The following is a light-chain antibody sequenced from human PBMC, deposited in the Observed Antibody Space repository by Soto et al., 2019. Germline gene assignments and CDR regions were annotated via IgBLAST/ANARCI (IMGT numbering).Light chain of an antibody. V-gene: IGKV3-11*01. Sequence: IVLTQSPVTLAASPGERAVLSCRASQSVSTSLAWYQHKPGQAPRLFIYDASKRAPGIPARFSGSGSGTDFTLTISSLEPEDFAVYYCQVRDVWPSFGQGTKV. J-gene: IGKJ1*01. CDR2: DAS. CDR3: QVRDVWPS. CDR1: QSVSTS.